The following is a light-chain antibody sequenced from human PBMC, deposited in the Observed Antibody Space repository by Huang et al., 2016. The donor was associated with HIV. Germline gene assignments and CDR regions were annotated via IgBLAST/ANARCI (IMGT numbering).Light chain of an antibody. CDR3: QQRRTWPPVT. Sequence: EIVLTQSPATLSLSPGERATLSCRASQRISNYLIWYQQKPGQAPRLLIYDASNRATGIPARFSGRGSGTNFTLTINNLEPEDFAIYFCQQRRTWPPVTFGQGTRLDI. J-gene: IGKJ5*01. V-gene: IGKV3-11*01. CDR2: DAS. CDR1: QRISNY.